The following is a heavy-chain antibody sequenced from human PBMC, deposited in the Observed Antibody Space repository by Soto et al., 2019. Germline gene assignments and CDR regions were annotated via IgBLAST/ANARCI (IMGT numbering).Heavy chain of an antibody. CDR3: ARHAERFLEWNQ. Sequence: SETQSHTSTVSGDSLSGSSNFWGWIRQPPGKGLEWIADIYYTGSTSYSPSLKSRVTISVDTSKNQFSLTVRSVTAADTAVYYCARHAERFLEWNQWGQGTLVTVSS. V-gene: IGHV4-39*01. D-gene: IGHD3-3*01. CDR2: IYYTGST. J-gene: IGHJ4*02. CDR1: GDSLSGSSNF.